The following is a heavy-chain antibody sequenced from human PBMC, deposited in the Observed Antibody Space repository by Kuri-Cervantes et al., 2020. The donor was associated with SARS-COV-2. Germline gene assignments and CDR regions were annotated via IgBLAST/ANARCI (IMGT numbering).Heavy chain of an antibody. V-gene: IGHV4-61*02. D-gene: IGHD5-18*01. J-gene: IGHJ4*02. CDR1: GGSISSGSYY. Sequence: SETLSLTCTVSGGSISSGSYYWSWIRQPAGKGLEWIGRIYTSGSTNYNPSLKSRVTISVDRSKNQFSLKLSSVTAADTAVYYCARVGYSSGRHDYWGQGTLVTVSS. CDR3: ARVGYSSGRHDY. CDR2: IYTSGST.